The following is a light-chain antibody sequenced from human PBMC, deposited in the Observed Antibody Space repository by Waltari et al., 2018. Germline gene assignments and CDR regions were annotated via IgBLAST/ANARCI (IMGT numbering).Light chain of an antibody. Sequence: QSALTQPASVSGSPGQSITISCTGTSSDVGAYDFVSCYHQYPGKGPKLLFSQVNKRPAGVPPRFSGSKSGNTASLTISGLQAEDEADYFCCSYARYSTPSWIFGGGTKLTVL. V-gene: IGLV2-23*02. J-gene: IGLJ2*01. CDR1: SSDVGAYDF. CDR3: CSYARYSTPSWI. CDR2: QVN.